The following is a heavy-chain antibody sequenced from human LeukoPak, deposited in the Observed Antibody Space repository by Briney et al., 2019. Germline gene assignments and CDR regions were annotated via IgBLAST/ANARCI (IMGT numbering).Heavy chain of an antibody. CDR1: GGSISSGGYY. CDR2: IYYSGST. CDR3: ARDLSSTAFLDY. J-gene: IGHJ4*02. V-gene: IGHV4-31*03. Sequence: PSETLSLTCTVSGGSISSGGYYWSWIRQHPGKGLEWIGYIYYSGSTYYNPSLKSRVTISVDTSKNQFSLKLSSLTAADTAVYYCARDLSSTAFLDYWGQGTLVTVSS. D-gene: IGHD2-21*02.